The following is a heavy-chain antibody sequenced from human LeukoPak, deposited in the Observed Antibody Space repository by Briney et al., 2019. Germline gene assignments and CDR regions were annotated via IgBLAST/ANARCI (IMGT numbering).Heavy chain of an antibody. CDR1: GFTFSGFW. CDR2: INSDGSEG. V-gene: IGHV3-7*03. Sequence: GGSLRLSCAVSGFTFSGFWMSWSRQAPGKGLEWVASINSDGSEGYYADVVKGRFTISRDNAKNSLYLQINSLRAEDTAVYYCARSSYSNSSSVWGQGTMVTVSS. D-gene: IGHD6-6*01. CDR3: ARSSYSNSSSV. J-gene: IGHJ3*01.